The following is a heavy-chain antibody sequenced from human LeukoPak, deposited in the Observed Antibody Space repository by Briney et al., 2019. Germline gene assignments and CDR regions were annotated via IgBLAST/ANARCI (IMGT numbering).Heavy chain of an antibody. V-gene: IGHV3-7*01. CDR1: GFTFSSYA. Sequence: GGSLRLSCAASGFTFSSYAMSWVRQAPGKGLEWVANIKQDGSEKYYVDSVKGRFTIPRDNAKNSLYLQMNSLRAEDTAVYYCARDTGGGYSCYDCWGQGTLVTASS. D-gene: IGHD5-18*01. CDR2: IKQDGSEK. J-gene: IGHJ4*02. CDR3: ARDTGGGYSCYDC.